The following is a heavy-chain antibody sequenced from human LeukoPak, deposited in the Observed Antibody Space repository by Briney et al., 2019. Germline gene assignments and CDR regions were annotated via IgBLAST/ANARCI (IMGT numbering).Heavy chain of an antibody. CDR3: AKLHYGANSGGRYGMDV. J-gene: IGHJ6*02. CDR1: GFTFSSYG. D-gene: IGHD4-23*01. CDR2: ISGSGGNT. V-gene: IGHV3-23*01. Sequence: GGSLRLSCAASGFTFSSYGMSWVRQAPGKGLEWVSGISGSGGNTYYADSVKGRFTISRDNSKNTLYLQMNSLRAEDTAVYYCAKLHYGANSGGRYGMDVWGQGTTVTVCS.